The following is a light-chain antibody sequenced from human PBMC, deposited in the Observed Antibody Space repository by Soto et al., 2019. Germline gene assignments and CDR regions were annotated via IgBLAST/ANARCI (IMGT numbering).Light chain of an antibody. CDR1: QSVSGTY. CDR3: QQYGSSLVT. J-gene: IGKJ1*01. Sequence: ENFFAQSPGTLFFFPGGRATPSCRASQSVSGTYLAWYQQKPGQAPRLLIYGASSRATGIPDRFSGSGSGTDFTLTISRLEPEDFAVYFCQQYGSSLVTFGQGTKVDIK. V-gene: IGKV3-20*01. CDR2: GAS.